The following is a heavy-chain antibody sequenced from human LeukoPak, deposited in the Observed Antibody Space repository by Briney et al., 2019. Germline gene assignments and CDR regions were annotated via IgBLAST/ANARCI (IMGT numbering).Heavy chain of an antibody. CDR2: INNDGSST. V-gene: IGHV3-74*01. Sequence: GGSLRLSCAASGFAFSNYWMHWVRQAPGKGLVWVSRINNDGSSTTYADSVKGRFTISRDNAKNTLYLQMDSLRPEDTAVYYCARKTGIDYWGQGTLVTVSS. CDR1: GFAFSNYW. CDR3: ARKTGIDY. D-gene: IGHD1-1*01. J-gene: IGHJ4*02.